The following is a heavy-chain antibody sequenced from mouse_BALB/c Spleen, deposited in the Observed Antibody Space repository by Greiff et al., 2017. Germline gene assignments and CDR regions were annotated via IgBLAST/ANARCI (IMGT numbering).Heavy chain of an antibody. Sequence: EVHLVESGGGLVQPGGSLKLSCAASGFTFSSYGMSWVRQTPDKGLELVATINNNGGSTYYPDSVKGRFTISRDNAKNTLYLQMSSLKSEDTAMYYCARGPLPYDAMDYWGQGTSVTVAS. CDR1: GFTFSSYG. V-gene: IGHV5-6-3*01. J-gene: IGHJ4*01. D-gene: IGHD6-5*01. CDR3: ARGPLPYDAMDY. CDR2: INNNGGST.